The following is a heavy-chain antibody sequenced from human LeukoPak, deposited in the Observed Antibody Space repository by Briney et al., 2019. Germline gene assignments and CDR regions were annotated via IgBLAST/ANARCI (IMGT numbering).Heavy chain of an antibody. Sequence: SQTLSLTCTVSGGSISSGSYYWSWIRQPARKGLEWIGRIYTSGSTNYNPSLKSRVNILVDTSKNQFSLRLSSVTAADTAVYYCARDYDFWSGYHAFDMWGQGTLVTVSS. V-gene: IGHV4-61*02. CDR2: IYTSGST. CDR1: GGSISSGSYY. J-gene: IGHJ3*02. CDR3: ARDYDFWSGYHAFDM. D-gene: IGHD3-3*01.